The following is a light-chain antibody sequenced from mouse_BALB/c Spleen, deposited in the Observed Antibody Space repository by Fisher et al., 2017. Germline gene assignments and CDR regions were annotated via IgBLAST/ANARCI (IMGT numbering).Light chain of an antibody. Sequence: IVMTQTTAIMSASPGEKVTMTCSASSSVSYMPWYQQKSGTSPKRWIYDTSKLASGVPARFSGSGSGTSYSLTISSMEAEDAATYYCQQWSSYPPMYTFGGGTKLEIK. CDR3: QQWSSYPPMYT. CDR2: DTS. V-gene: IGKV4-59*01. J-gene: IGKJ2*01. CDR1: SSVSY.